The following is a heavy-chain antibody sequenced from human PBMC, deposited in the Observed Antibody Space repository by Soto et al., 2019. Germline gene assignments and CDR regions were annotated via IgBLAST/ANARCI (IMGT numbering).Heavy chain of an antibody. CDR3: AKEYGSTCIDH. Sequence: LRLSCAASGFTLSTYGMHWIRQAPGKGLEWVAAMSYDGTKEYYADSVKGRFTISRDNSRNTLFLQLNSLRAEDTAVYYCAKEYGSTCIDHWGQGTRATVS. CDR1: GFTLSTYG. V-gene: IGHV3-30*18. CDR2: MSYDGTKE. J-gene: IGHJ4*02. D-gene: IGHD6-13*01.